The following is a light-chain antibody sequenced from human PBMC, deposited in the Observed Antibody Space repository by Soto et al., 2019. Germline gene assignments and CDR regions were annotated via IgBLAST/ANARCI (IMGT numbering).Light chain of an antibody. CDR1: KLGDKF. V-gene: IGLV3-1*01. CDR3: QAWDGGTALV. CDR2: QDN. Sequence: SYELTQPPSVSVSPGQTASITCSGDKLGDKFASWYQQKPGQSPVLVLYQDNKRPLGIPERFSGSNSGNTATLSITGPQPIDEGDYYCQAWDGGTALVFGGGTKLTVL. J-gene: IGLJ2*01.